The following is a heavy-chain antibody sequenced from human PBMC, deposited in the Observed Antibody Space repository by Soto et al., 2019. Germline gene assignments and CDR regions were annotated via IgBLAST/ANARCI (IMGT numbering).Heavy chain of an antibody. CDR1: GGSISSYY. V-gene: IGHV4-59*01. D-gene: IGHD1-26*01. J-gene: IGHJ6*02. CDR2: IYYSGST. Sequence: SETLSLTCTVSGGSISSYYWSWIRQPPGKGLEWIGYIYYSGSTNYNPSLKSRVTISVDTSKNQFSLKLSSVTAADTAVYYCARDLGATPLGYYYGMDVWGQGTTVTV. CDR3: ARDLGATPLGYYYGMDV.